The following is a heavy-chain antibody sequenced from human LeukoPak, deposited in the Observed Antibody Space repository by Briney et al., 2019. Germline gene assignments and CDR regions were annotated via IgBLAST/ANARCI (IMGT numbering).Heavy chain of an antibody. J-gene: IGHJ4*02. V-gene: IGHV4-4*07. D-gene: IGHD6-19*01. CDR1: GFTFSSYA. Sequence: GSLRLSCAASGFTFSSYAMSWIRQPAGKGLEWIGRIYTSGSTNYNPSLKSRVTMSVDTSKNQFSLKLSSVTAADTAVYYCASAVAVEGLFDYWGQGTLVTVSS. CDR2: IYTSGST. CDR3: ASAVAVEGLFDY.